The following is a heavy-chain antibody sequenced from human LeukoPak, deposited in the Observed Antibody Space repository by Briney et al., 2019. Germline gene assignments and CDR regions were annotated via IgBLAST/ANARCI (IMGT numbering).Heavy chain of an antibody. CDR1: GFTFSNYW. J-gene: IGHJ4*02. CDR2: INTDGSMT. V-gene: IGHV3-74*01. D-gene: IGHD2-2*01. CDR3: ARDRCSSTTCSFDY. Sequence: GGSLRLSCAASGFTFSNYWMHWVRQAPGKGLVWVSRINTDGSMTNYADSVKGRFTFSRDNAKNTLYLQMNSLRAEDTAVYYCARDRCSSTTCSFDYWGQGTLVTVSS.